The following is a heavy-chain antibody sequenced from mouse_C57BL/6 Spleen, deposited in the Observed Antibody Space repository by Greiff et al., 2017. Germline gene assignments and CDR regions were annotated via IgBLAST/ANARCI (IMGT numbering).Heavy chain of an antibody. CDR1: GFTFSSYA. J-gene: IGHJ2*01. Sequence: EVKLMESGEGLVKPGGSLKLSCAASGFTFSSYAMSWVRQTPEKRLEWVAYISSGGDYIYYADTLKGRFTISRDNARNTLYLQMSSLESEDTAMYYCTRDGGLLLRSFDYWGQGTTLTVSS. D-gene: IGHD1-1*01. CDR3: TRDGGLLLRSFDY. CDR2: ISSGGDYI. V-gene: IGHV5-9-1*02.